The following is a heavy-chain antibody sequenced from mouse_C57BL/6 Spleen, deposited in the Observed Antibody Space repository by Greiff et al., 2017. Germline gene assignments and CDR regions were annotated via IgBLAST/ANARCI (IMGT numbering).Heavy chain of an antibody. CDR1: GFTFSSYT. J-gene: IGHJ3*01. CDR2: ISGGGGNT. D-gene: IGHD1-1*01. Sequence: EVQGVESGGGLVKPGGSLKLSCAASGFTFSSYTMSWVRQTPEKRLEWVATISGGGGNTYYPDSVKGRFTISRDNAKNTLYLQMSSLRSEDTALYYCARHENYYGSSSWFAYWGQGTLVTVSA. CDR3: ARHENYYGSSSWFAY. V-gene: IGHV5-9*01.